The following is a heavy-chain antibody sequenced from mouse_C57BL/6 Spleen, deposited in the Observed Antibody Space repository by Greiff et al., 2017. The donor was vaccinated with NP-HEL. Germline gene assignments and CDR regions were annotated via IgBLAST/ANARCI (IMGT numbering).Heavy chain of an antibody. V-gene: IGHV1-69*01. D-gene: IGHD1-1*01. CDR3: ARSYGSRVGYFDV. CDR1: GYTFTSYW. J-gene: IGHJ1*03. CDR2: IDPSDSYT. Sequence: QVQLQQPGAELVMPGASVKLSCKASGYTFTSYWMHWVKQRPGQGLEWIGEIDPSDSYTNYNQKFKGKSTLTVDKSSSTAYMQLSSLTSEDSAVYYCARSYGSRVGYFDVWGTGTTVTVSS.